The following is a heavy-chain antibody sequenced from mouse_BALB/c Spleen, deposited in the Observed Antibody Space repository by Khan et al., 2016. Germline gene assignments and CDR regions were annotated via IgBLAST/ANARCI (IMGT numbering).Heavy chain of an antibody. Sequence: QCQLVQSGPELKKPGETVKISCKASEYTFTNYGMNWVKQAPGKGLKWMGWINTNTGEPTYAEEFKGRFAFSLEASARTAYLQINNLKNEDSATYFCARTGDYPYYAMDYWGQGTSVTVSS. CDR2: INTNTGEP. J-gene: IGHJ4*01. D-gene: IGHD2-13*01. CDR1: EYTFTNYG. V-gene: IGHV9-3*02. CDR3: ARTGDYPYYAMDY.